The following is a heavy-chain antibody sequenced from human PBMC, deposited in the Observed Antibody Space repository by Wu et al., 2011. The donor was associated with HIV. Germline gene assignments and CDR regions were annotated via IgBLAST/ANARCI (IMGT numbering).Heavy chain of an antibody. CDR2: INPNSGAT. Sequence: QVQLVQSGAEVKKPGASVKVSCKASGYTFSGYYIHWVRQAPGQGLEWVGWINPNSGATQCAKKFQDRVTMTRDTTNNTAYLELNRLISDDTATYYCARDWGATVVVYLLDSWGQGTPVTVSS. J-gene: IGHJ5*01. CDR1: GYTFSGYY. CDR3: ARDWGATVVVYLLDS. D-gene: IGHD2-8*02. V-gene: IGHV1-2*02.